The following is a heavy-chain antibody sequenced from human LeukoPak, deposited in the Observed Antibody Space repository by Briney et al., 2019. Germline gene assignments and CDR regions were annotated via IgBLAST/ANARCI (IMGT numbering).Heavy chain of an antibody. CDR3: AKDWVAAAGRFDY. CDR1: GFTFDDYA. J-gene: IGHJ4*02. CDR2: ISWNSGSI. D-gene: IGHD6-13*01. V-gene: IGHV3-9*01. Sequence: GGSLRLSCAASGFTFDDYAIHWVRQAPGKGLEWVSGISWNSGSIGYADSVKGRFTISRDNAKNSLYLQMNSLRAEDTALYYCAKDWVAAAGRFDYWGQGTLVTVSS.